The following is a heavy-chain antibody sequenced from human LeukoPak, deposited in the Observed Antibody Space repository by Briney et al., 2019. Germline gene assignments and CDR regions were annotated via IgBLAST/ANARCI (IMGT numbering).Heavy chain of an antibody. Sequence: REASVKVSCKASGYTFTSYDINWVRQATGQGLEWMGWMNPNSGNTGYAQKFQGRVTMTRNTSISTAYMELSSLRSEDTAVYYCARVPISPHPDFDYWGQGTLVTVSS. D-gene: IGHD3-3*01. CDR3: ARVPISPHPDFDY. CDR2: MNPNSGNT. J-gene: IGHJ4*02. V-gene: IGHV1-8*01. CDR1: GYTFTSYD.